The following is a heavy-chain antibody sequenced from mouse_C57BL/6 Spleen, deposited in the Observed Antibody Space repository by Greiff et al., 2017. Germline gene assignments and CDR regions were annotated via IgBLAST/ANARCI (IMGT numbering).Heavy chain of an antibody. CDR2: FYPGSGSI. D-gene: IGHD1-1*01. CDR3: ASHGTTVVGDWYFDV. Sequence: VQLQASGAELVKPGASVKLSCKASGYTFTEYTIHWVKQRSGQGLEWIGWFYPGSGSIKYNEKFKDKATLTANKSFSTVFMELSRLTSEDSAVYFCASHGTTVVGDWYFDVWGTGTTVTVSS. J-gene: IGHJ1*03. CDR1: GYTFTEYT. V-gene: IGHV1-62-2*01.